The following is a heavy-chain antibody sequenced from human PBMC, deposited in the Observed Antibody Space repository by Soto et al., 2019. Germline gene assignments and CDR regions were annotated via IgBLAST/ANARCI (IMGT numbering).Heavy chain of an antibody. CDR1: GFTFSSYA. CDR2: ISGSGGST. J-gene: IGHJ3*02. D-gene: IGHD2-15*01. V-gene: IGHV3-23*01. Sequence: GGSLRLSCAASGFTFSSYAMSWVRQAPGKGLEWVSAISGSGGSTYYADSVKGRFTISRDNSKNTLYLQMNSLRAEDTAVYYCAKEGSGVVVVPATHDAFDIRGQGTMVTVSS. CDR3: AKEGSGVVVVPATHDAFDI.